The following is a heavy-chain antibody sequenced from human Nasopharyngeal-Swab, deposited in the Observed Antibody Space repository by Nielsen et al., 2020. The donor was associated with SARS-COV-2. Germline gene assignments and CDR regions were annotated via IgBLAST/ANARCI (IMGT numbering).Heavy chain of an antibody. CDR2: ISSSSSYI. CDR1: GFTFNNYN. V-gene: IGHV3-21*01. Sequence: GGSLRLSCAASGFTFNNYNFNWVRQAPGKGLEWVSSISSSSSYIYYADSVKGRFTISRDNAKHSLYLQMNSLRAEDTAVYYCARDGFDYDFWSAYFMDVWGQGTTVTVSS. J-gene: IGHJ6*02. D-gene: IGHD3-3*01. CDR3: ARDGFDYDFWSAYFMDV.